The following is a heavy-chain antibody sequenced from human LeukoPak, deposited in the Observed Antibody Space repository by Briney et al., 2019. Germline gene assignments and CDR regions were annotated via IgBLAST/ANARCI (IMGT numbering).Heavy chain of an antibody. CDR2: ISAYNGNT. D-gene: IGHD3-22*01. Sequence: ASVKVSCKASGYTFTSYGISWVRQAPGQGLEWMGWISAYNGNTNYAQKLQGRVTMTTDKSTSTAYMELRSLRSDDTAVYYCAVTYYYDSSGYRPDAFDIWGQGTMVTVSS. CDR1: GYTFTSYG. CDR3: AVTYYYDSSGYRPDAFDI. V-gene: IGHV1-18*01. J-gene: IGHJ3*02.